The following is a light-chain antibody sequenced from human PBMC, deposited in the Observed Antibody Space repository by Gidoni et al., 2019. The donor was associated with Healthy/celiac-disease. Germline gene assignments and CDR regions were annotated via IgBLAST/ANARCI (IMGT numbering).Light chain of an antibody. J-gene: IGLJ2*01. CDR1: SSDVGGYNY. V-gene: IGLV2-14*01. CDR2: EVS. Sequence: QSALTQPASVSWSPGQSITISCTGTSSDVGGYNYVSWYQQHPGKAPKLMIYEVSNRPSGVSKRFSGSKSGNTASLTISGLQAEDEADYYCSSYTSSSTVVFGGGTKLTVL. CDR3: SSYTSSSTVV.